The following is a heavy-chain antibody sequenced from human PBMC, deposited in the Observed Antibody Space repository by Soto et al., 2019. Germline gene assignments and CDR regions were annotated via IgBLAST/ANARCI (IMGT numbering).Heavy chain of an antibody. CDR1: GGTFSSYA. D-gene: IGHD2-2*01. Sequence: GASVKVSCKASGGTFSSYAISWVRQAPGQGLEWMGGIIPIFGTANYAQKFQGRVTITADESTSTAYMELSSLRSEDTAVYYCARDPPVSQLPNHDYYYYYGMDVWGQGTTVTVSS. J-gene: IGHJ6*02. CDR3: ARDPPVSQLPNHDYYYYYGMDV. V-gene: IGHV1-69*13. CDR2: IIPIFGTA.